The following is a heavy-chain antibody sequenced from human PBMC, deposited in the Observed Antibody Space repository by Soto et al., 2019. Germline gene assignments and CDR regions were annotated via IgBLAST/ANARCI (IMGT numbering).Heavy chain of an antibody. D-gene: IGHD4-4*01. J-gene: IGHJ3*02. Sequence: GGSLRLSCAASGFTFSGSAMHWVRQASGKGLEWVGRIRSKANSYATAYAASVKGRFTISRDDSKNTAYLQMNSLKTEDTAVYYCTRQMTTVTTYGEAFDIWGQGTMVTVSS. CDR1: GFTFSGSA. CDR2: IRSKANSYAT. CDR3: TRQMTTVTTYGEAFDI. V-gene: IGHV3-73*01.